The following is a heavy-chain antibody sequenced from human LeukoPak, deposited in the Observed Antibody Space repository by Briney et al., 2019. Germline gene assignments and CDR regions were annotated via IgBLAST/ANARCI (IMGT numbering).Heavy chain of an antibody. CDR2: ISAYNGNT. CDR1: GYTLANYG. D-gene: IGHD3-10*01. V-gene: IGHV1-18*01. Sequence: ASVNVSCKASGYTLANYGINWVRQAPGQGLEWMGWISAYNGNTNYAQKLQGRVTMTTDTSTSTAYMELRSLRSDDTAVYYCAINAGYYYGSGSPFDYWGQGTLVTVSS. CDR3: AINAGYYYGSGSPFDY. J-gene: IGHJ4*02.